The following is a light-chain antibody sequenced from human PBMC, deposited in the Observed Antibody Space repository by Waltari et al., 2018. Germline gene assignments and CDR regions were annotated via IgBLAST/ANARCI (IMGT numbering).Light chain of an antibody. J-gene: IGLJ2*01. CDR1: SSDVGRYNY. CDR2: DVT. Sequence: QSALTQPASVSGSPGQSITISCTGTSSDVGRYNYVPWYQQHPGKAPKLMIFDVTDRPSGVSNRFSASKSGNTASLTISGLEAEDEADYYCSSYTSSGTLVFGGGTKLTVL. V-gene: IGLV2-14*03. CDR3: SSYTSSGTLV.